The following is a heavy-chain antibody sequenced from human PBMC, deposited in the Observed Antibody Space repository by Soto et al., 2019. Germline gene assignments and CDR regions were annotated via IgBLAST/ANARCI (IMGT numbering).Heavy chain of an antibody. CDR2: IYYSGGT. CDR1: GGSISSGDYY. J-gene: IGHJ4*02. Sequence: TLSLTCTVSGGSISSGDYYWSWIRQPPGKGLEWIGYIYYSGGTYYNPSLKSRVTISVDTSKNQFSLKLSSVTAADTAVYYCARGYSSGWYGYWGQGTLVTVSS. CDR3: ARGYSSGWYGY. D-gene: IGHD6-19*01. V-gene: IGHV4-30-4*01.